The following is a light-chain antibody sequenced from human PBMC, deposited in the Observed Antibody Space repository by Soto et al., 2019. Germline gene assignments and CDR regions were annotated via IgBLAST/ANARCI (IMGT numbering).Light chain of an antibody. CDR2: DAS. Sequence: DIPMTQSPYTLSASVGLRVSSTCRASQTISFSLAWYQQKPGKAPKLLIYDASTLQSGVPSRFSGSGSGTEFILTISGLQPDDFVTYYCQQYHGYSLTSGQRTKV. V-gene: IGKV1-5*01. CDR3: QQYHGYSLT. J-gene: IGKJ1*01. CDR1: QTISFS.